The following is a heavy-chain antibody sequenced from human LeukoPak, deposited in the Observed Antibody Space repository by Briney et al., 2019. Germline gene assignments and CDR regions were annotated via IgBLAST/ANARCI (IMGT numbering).Heavy chain of an antibody. V-gene: IGHV1-18*01. CDR1: GYTFNIFA. Sequence: GASVRLSCKTSGYTFNIFAITWVRQAPGQGLEWMGWISAYNGNANYAQKLQGRVTMTTDTSTSTAYMELRSLRSDDTAVYYCARATVDGFDPWGQGTLVTVSS. J-gene: IGHJ5*02. CDR3: ARATVDGFDP. CDR2: ISAYNGNA. D-gene: IGHD2-21*01.